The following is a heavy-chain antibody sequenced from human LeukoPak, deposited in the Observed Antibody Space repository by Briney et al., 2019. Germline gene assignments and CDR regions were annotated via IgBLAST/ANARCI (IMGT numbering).Heavy chain of an antibody. V-gene: IGHV3-23*01. J-gene: IGHJ6*03. CDR1: GFTFSSYA. D-gene: IGHD6-19*01. Sequence: GGSLRLSCAASGFTFSSYAMSWVRQAPGKGLESVSAISGSGGSTFYADSVKGRFTISRDNSKHTLYVQMNSLRAEDTAVYYCAKDAHPTYSSGWYNYYYYMDVWGKGTTVTTSS. CDR2: ISGSGGST. CDR3: AKDAHPTYSSGWYNYYYYMDV.